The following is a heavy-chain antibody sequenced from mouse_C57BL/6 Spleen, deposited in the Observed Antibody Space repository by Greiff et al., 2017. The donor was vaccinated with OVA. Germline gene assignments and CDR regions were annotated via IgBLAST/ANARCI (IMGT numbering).Heavy chain of an antibody. CDR1: GYTFTDSY. V-gene: IGHV1-26*01. Sequence: EVQLQPSGPELVKPGASVQISCKASGYTFTDSYMNCLKQSHGKSLEWIGDINPNNGGTSYNQKFKGKATLTVDKSSSTAYMELRSLTSEDSAVYYCARGPSWFAYWGQGTLVTVSA. J-gene: IGHJ3*01. CDR2: INPNNGGT. CDR3: ARGPSWFAY.